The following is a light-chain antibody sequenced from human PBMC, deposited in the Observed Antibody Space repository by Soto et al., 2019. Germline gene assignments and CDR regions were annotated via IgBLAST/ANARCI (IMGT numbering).Light chain of an antibody. J-gene: IGKJ1*01. CDR1: QSVSSTY. CDR2: GAS. Sequence: EIVLTQSPGTLSLSPGERATLSCRASQSVSSTYLAWYQHKLGQAPRLLIYGASSKASGIPDRFSGSGSGTDFTLTISRLEPEDFAVYSCQQYGSSPRSFGQGT. V-gene: IGKV3-20*01. CDR3: QQYGSSPRS.